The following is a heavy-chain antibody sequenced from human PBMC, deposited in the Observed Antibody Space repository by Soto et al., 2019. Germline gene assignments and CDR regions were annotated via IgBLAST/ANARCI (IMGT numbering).Heavy chain of an antibody. CDR1: GFSFSNYA. Sequence: EVQLLESGGGLVQPGASLRLSCAASGFSFSNYAISWVRQAPGKGLEWVAGISGSAGTIYYADSMKGRFTISRDNSKNTLYLQMNSLRAEDTALYYCANWGTSGSDFWGQGTLVTVSS. V-gene: IGHV3-23*01. CDR3: ANWGTSGSDF. CDR2: ISGSAGTI. D-gene: IGHD2-2*01. J-gene: IGHJ4*02.